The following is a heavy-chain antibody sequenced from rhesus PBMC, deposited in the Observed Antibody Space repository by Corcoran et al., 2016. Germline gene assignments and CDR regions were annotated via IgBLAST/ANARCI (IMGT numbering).Heavy chain of an antibody. V-gene: IGHV1-111*02. CDR2: VDPEDGEA. J-gene: IGHJ4*01. CDR1: GYTFTASY. D-gene: IGHD2-39*02. Sequence: EVQLVQSVAEVKHPGASVKISCQASGYTFTASYLHLVRPAPGHELEWMGRVDPEDGEAIHAQKFQNRVTITADTATDTAYMELSSLRSEDTAVFYCATDLRTLGGGAFDYWGQGVLVTVSS. CDR3: ATDLRTLGGGAFDY.